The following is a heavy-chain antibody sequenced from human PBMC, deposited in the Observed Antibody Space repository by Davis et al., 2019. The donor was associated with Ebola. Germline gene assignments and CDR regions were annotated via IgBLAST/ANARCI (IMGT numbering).Heavy chain of an antibody. J-gene: IGHJ6*04. D-gene: IGHD3-9*01. CDR2: ISSSSSYI. V-gene: IGHV3-21*01. CDR3: ARGADFDWLGGMDV. CDR1: GFTFSSYS. Sequence: GESLKIPCAASGFTFSSYSMNRVRQAPGKGLEWVSSISSSSSYIYYADSVKGRFTISRDNAKNSLYLQMNSLRAEDTAVYYCARGADFDWLGGMDVWGKGTTVTVSS.